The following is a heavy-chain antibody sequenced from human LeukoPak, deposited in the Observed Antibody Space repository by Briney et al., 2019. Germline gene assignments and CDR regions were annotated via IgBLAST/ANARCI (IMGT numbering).Heavy chain of an antibody. Sequence: PGGSLRLSCAASGFTFSSYAMSWVRQAPGKGLEWVSAISGSGGATYYAGSAKGRFTISRDNSKNMVYLQLNSLRADDTAIYYCAGVWGPTSSWPWGFDYWGQGALVTVSS. CDR1: GFTFSSYA. V-gene: IGHV3-23*01. D-gene: IGHD2-2*01. CDR3: AGVWGPTSSWPWGFDY. CDR2: ISGSGGAT. J-gene: IGHJ4*02.